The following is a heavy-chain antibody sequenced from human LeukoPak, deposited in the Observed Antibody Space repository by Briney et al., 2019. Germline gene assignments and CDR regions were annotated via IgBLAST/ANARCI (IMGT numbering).Heavy chain of an antibody. CDR3: ARVRLVASGAFDI. CDR2: IYYSGST. D-gene: IGHD3-3*01. V-gene: IGHV4-59*08. CDR1: GGSISSYY. Sequence: SETLSLTCTVSGGSISSYYWSWIRPPPGKGLEWIGYIYYSGSTNYNPSLKSRVTISVDTSKKQFSLKLSSVTAADTAVYYCARVRLVASGAFDIWGQGTMVTVSS. J-gene: IGHJ3*02.